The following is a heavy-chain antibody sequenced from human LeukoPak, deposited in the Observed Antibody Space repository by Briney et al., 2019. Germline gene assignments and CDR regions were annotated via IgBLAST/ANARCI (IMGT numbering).Heavy chain of an antibody. CDR2: ISGSGGST. J-gene: IGHJ4*02. Sequence: GGSLRLSCAASGFTFSSYAMSWVRQAPGKGLEWVSAISGSGGSTNYADSVKGRFTISRDNSKNTLYLQMNSLRAEDTAVYYCARDTSYYYDSSGFDYWGQGTLVTVSS. D-gene: IGHD3-22*01. CDR3: ARDTSYYYDSSGFDY. V-gene: IGHV3-23*01. CDR1: GFTFSSYA.